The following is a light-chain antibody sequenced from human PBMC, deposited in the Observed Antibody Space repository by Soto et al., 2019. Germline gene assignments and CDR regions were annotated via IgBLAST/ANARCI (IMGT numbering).Light chain of an antibody. CDR2: GAS. CDR3: QQYVSIPLT. CDR1: QSVGTY. Sequence: EIVLTQSPGTLSLSPGERAXLSCRASQSVGTYLAWYQQKPGQAPRLLIYGASSRATGIPDRFSGSGSGTDFTLTISRLEPEDFAVYYCQQYVSIPLTFGGGTKVDIK. V-gene: IGKV3-20*01. J-gene: IGKJ4*01.